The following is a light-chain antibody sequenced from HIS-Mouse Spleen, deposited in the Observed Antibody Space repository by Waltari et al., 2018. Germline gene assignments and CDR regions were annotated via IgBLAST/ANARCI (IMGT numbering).Light chain of an antibody. Sequence: EIVLTQSPATLTLSPGERATLSHRARQSVSSYLAWYQQKPGQAPRLLIYDASNRATGIPARFSGSGSGTDFTLTISSLEPEDFAVYYCQQRSNWPPYTFGQGTKLEIK. CDR1: QSVSSY. CDR3: QQRSNWPPYT. J-gene: IGKJ2*01. V-gene: IGKV3-11*01. CDR2: DAS.